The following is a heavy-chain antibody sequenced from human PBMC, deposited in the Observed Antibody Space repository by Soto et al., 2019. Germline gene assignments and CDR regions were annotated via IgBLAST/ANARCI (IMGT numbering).Heavy chain of an antibody. Sequence: QVQLVESGGGVVLPGRSLRLSCEVSEFTFRSHGMHWVRQAPGKGLEWLAVISYDGTNTYYADSVEGRFTISRDNSKNTLYLQMNSLRVDDTAVYYCAKGKEWELPLSYLLDVWGQGTTVTVS. J-gene: IGHJ6*02. V-gene: IGHV3-30*18. D-gene: IGHD1-26*01. CDR3: AKGKEWELPLSYLLDV. CDR1: EFTFRSHG. CDR2: ISYDGTNT.